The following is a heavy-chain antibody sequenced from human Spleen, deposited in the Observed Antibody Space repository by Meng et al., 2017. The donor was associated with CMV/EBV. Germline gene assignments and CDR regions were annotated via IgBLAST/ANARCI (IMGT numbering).Heavy chain of an antibody. J-gene: IGHJ4*02. CDR1: GFSLSTSGVG. V-gene: IGHV2-5*01. D-gene: IGHD3-10*01. Sequence: SGPTLVKPTQTLTLTCTFSGFSLSTSGVGVGWIRQPPGKALEWLAGIYWNGDERYTPSLKSRLTITKDTSKDGVVLTLTNMDPVDTATYYCAHFTFASGDYWGQGTLVTVSS. CDR2: IYWNGDE. CDR3: AHFTFASGDY.